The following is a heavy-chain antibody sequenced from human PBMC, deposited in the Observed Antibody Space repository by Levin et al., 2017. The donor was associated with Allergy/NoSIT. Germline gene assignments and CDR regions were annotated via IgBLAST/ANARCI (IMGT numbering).Heavy chain of an antibody. V-gene: IGHV3-48*03. CDR3: ARQLGNFWSGYNYFDY. CDR1: GFTFSSYE. D-gene: IGHD3-3*01. J-gene: IGHJ4*02. Sequence: QAGESLKISCAASGFTFSSYEMNWVRQAPGKGLEWVSYISSSGSTIYYADSVKGRFTISRDNAKNLLYLQMNSLRAEDTAVYYCARQLGNFWSGYNYFDYWGQGTLVTVSS. CDR2: ISSSGSTI.